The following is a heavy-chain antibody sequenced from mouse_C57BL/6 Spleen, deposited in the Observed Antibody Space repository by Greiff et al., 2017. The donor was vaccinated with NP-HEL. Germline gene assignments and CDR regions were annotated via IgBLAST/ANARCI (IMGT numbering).Heavy chain of an antibody. Sequence: VQLQQSGAELVRPGTSVKVSCKASGYAFTNYLIEWVKQRPGQGLEWIGVINPGSGGTNYNEKFKGKATLTADKSSSTAYMQLSSLTSEDSAVYFCATRQLRPSWFAYWGQGTLVTVSA. J-gene: IGHJ3*01. V-gene: IGHV1-54*01. CDR1: GYAFTNYL. D-gene: IGHD3-2*02. CDR2: INPGSGGT. CDR3: ATRQLRPSWFAY.